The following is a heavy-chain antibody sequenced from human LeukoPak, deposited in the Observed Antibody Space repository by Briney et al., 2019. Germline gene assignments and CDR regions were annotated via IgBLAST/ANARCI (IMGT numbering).Heavy chain of an antibody. Sequence: PSETLSLTCTVSGGSISSYYWSWIRQPAGKGLEWIGRIYISGSTNYNPSLKSRVTMSVDTSKNQFSLKLSSVTAADTAVYYCARELRGARYYYYMDVWGKGTTVTVSS. CDR1: GGSISSYY. V-gene: IGHV4-4*07. J-gene: IGHJ6*03. D-gene: IGHD4/OR15-4a*01. CDR2: IYISGST. CDR3: ARELRGARYYYYMDV.